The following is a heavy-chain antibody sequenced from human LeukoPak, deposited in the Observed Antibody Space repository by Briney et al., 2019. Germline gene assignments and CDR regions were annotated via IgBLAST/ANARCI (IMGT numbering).Heavy chain of an antibody. D-gene: IGHD6-13*01. CDR3: ARGVAGGSWYWFDP. Sequence: SVKVSCKASGGTFSSYAISWVRQAPGQGLEWMGGIIPIFGTANYAQKFQGRVTITADESTSTTYMELSSLRSEDTAVYYCARGVAGGSWYWFDPWGQGTLVTVSS. CDR2: IIPIFGTA. V-gene: IGHV1-69*01. CDR1: GGTFSSYA. J-gene: IGHJ5*02.